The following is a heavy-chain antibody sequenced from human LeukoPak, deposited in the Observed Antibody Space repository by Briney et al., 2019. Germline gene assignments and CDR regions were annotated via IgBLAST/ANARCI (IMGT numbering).Heavy chain of an antibody. CDR3: VRLGQFCGGDCYPPSFDY. Sequence: SEALSLTCTVSGGSISTSALYWGWIRRPPGTGLEWIGSIFYSGSTYYNPSLKGRVTISVDTSKNQISLKLSSVTAADTAVYYCVRLGQFCGGDCYPPSFDYWGQGTLVTVSS. V-gene: IGHV4-39*01. D-gene: IGHD2-21*02. J-gene: IGHJ4*02. CDR2: IFYSGST. CDR1: GGSISTSALY.